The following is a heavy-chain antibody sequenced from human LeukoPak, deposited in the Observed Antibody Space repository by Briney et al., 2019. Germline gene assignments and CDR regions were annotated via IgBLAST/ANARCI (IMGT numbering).Heavy chain of an antibody. Sequence: ASVKVSCKASGYTFTGYYMHWARQAPGQGLEWMGWINPNSGGTNYAQKFQGRVTMTRDTSISTAYMELSRLRSDDTAVYYRAREPPYYYDSSGYYPSLYFQHWGQGTLVTVSS. CDR3: AREPPYYYDSSGYYPSLYFQH. CDR2: INPNSGGT. J-gene: IGHJ1*01. CDR1: GYTFTGYY. V-gene: IGHV1-2*02. D-gene: IGHD3-22*01.